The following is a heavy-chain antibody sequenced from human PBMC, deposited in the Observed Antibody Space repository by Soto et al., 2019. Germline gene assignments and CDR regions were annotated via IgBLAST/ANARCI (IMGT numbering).Heavy chain of an antibody. D-gene: IGHD2-2*01. J-gene: IGHJ4*02. CDR1: GGIFNRYS. CDR3: ASFFGGDCTTTTCYGDFDY. CDR2: IIPLFGIT. V-gene: IGHV1-69*02. Sequence: QVQLVQSGAEVKKPGSSVKVSCKASGGIFNRYSVSWVRQAPGQGLGWMGRIIPLFGITNYAQKFQGRVMITADKSTNTAYREVNGLRSEDTALYYCASFFGGDCTTTTCYGDFDYWGQGTLVTVTS.